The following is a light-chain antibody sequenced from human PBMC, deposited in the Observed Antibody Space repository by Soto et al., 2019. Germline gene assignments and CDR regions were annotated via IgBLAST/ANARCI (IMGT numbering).Light chain of an antibody. CDR1: QSLSSSF. J-gene: IGKJ2*01. CDR3: LQYASPLYT. CDR2: GAS. V-gene: IGKV3-20*01. Sequence: EVVLTQSPGTLSLSPGERATLSCRASQSLSSSFLAWYQQKPGQAPRLLLYGASNRATGIPDRFSGSGSGTDFTLTISRLEPDDFAVYFCLQYASPLYTFGQGTKLEIK.